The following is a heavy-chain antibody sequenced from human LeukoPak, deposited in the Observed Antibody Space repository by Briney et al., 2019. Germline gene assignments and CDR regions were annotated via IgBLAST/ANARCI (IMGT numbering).Heavy chain of an antibody. J-gene: IGHJ6*02. V-gene: IGHV3-74*01. D-gene: IGHD6-19*01. CDR3: ARDGSGWGGEEGLGMDV. CDR2: INSDGSST. CDR1: GFTFSSYW. Sequence: GGSLRLSCAASGFTFSSYWMHWVRQAPGKGLVWVSRINSDGSSTSYADSVKGRFTISRDNSKNTLYLQMNSLRAEDTAVYYCARDGSGWGGEEGLGMDVWGQGTTVTVSS.